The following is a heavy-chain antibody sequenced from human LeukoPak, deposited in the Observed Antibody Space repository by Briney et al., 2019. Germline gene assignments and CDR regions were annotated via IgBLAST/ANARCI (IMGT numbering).Heavy chain of an antibody. D-gene: IGHD4-17*01. J-gene: IGHJ4*02. CDR3: AKELTTVTHFDY. V-gene: IGHV3-30*18. Sequence: SGGSLRLSCAASGFTFSSYGMHSVRQAPGKGLEWVAVISYDGSNKYYTDSVKGRFTISRDNSKNTLYLQMNSLRAEDTAVYYCAKELTTVTHFDYWGQGTLVTVSS. CDR2: ISYDGSNK. CDR1: GFTFSSYG.